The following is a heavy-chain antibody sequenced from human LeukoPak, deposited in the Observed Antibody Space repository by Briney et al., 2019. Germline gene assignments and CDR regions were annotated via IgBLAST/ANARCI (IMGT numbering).Heavy chain of an antibody. J-gene: IGHJ4*02. CDR1: GFTFSSYG. CDR2: ISYDGSNK. V-gene: IGHV3-30*18. D-gene: IGHD3-22*01. CDR3: ANLDSSGYYPLDY. Sequence: PGGSLRLSCAASGFTFSSYGMHWVRQAPGKGLEWVAVISYDGSNKYYADSVKGRFTISRDNSKNTLYLQMNSLRAEDTAVYYCANLDSSGYYPLDYWGQGTLVIVSS.